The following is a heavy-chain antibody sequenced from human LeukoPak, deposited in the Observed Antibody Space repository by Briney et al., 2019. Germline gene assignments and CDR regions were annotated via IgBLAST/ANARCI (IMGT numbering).Heavy chain of an antibody. D-gene: IGHD6-19*01. CDR1: GGSISSYY. Sequence: MSSETLSLTCTVSGGSISSYYWSWIRQPPGKGLEWIGYIYYSGSTNYNPSLKSRVTISVDTSKNQFSLKFTSMTAADTAVYYCARSSKTQWLSPGDGFDIWGRGTLVTVSS. J-gene: IGHJ3*02. V-gene: IGHV4-59*12. CDR2: IYYSGST. CDR3: ARSSKTQWLSPGDGFDI.